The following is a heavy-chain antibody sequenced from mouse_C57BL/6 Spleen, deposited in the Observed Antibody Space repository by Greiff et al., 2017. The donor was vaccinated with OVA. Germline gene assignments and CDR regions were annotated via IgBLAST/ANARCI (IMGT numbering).Heavy chain of an antibody. CDR2: IYPGNSDT. CDR3: TRAYDYDGFYAMDY. J-gene: IGHJ4*01. D-gene: IGHD2-4*01. CDR1: GYTFTSYW. Sequence: EVKVEESGTVLARPGASVKMSCKTSGYTFTSYWMHWVKQRPGQGLEWIGAIYPGNSDTSYNQKFKGKAKLTAVTSASTAYMELSSLTNEDSAVYYCTRAYDYDGFYAMDYWGQGTSVTVSS. V-gene: IGHV1-5*01.